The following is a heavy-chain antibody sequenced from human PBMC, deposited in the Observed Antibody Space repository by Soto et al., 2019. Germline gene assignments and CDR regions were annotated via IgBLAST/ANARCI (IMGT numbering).Heavy chain of an antibody. V-gene: IGHV4-31*03. D-gene: IGHD3-10*01. Sequence: QVQLQESGPGLVKPSQTLSLTCTVSGGSISSGGYYWSWIRQHPGKGLEWIGYIYYSGSTYYNPFLQSRVTISVDTSKNQFSLKLSSVTAADTAVYYCARGVTMVRGVIHTPYFDYWGQGTLVTVSS. CDR2: IYYSGST. J-gene: IGHJ4*02. CDR3: ARGVTMVRGVIHTPYFDY. CDR1: GGSISSGGYY.